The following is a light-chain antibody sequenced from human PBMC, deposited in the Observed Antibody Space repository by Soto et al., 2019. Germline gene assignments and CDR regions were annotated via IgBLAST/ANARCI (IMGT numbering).Light chain of an antibody. CDR3: QQYNNWPRT. Sequence: EIVMTQSPDILSVSPGERATLSCRASQSVSSNLAWYQQKPGQAPRLLIYGASTRATGIPARFSGSGSGTEFTLTISSLQSEDFAVYYCQQYNNWPRTFGQGTKVDIK. CDR1: QSVSSN. CDR2: GAS. V-gene: IGKV3-15*01. J-gene: IGKJ1*01.